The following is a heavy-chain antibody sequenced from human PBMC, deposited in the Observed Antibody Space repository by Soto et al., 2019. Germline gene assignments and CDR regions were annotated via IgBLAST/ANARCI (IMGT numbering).Heavy chain of an antibody. V-gene: IGHV4-34*01. CDR3: ARGLLWFGELPYYFDY. J-gene: IGHJ4*02. CDR2: INHSGST. D-gene: IGHD3-10*01. Sequence: SETLSLTCAVYGGSFSGYYWSWIRQPPGKGLEWIGEINHSGSTNYNPSLKSRVTISVDTSKNQFSLKLSSVTAADTAVYYCARGLLWFGELPYYFDYWGQGTLVTVSS. CDR1: GGSFSGYY.